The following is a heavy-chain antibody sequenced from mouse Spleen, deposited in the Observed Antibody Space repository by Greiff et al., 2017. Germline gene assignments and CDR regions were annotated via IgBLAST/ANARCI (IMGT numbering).Heavy chain of an antibody. CDR3: ARDGNYFAY. D-gene: IGHD2-1*01. Sequence: QVQLKQSGAELVKPGASVKLSCKASGYTFTSYWMQWVKQRPGQGLEWIGEIDPSDSYTNYNQKFKGKATLTVDTSSSTAYMQLSSLTSEDSAVYYCARDGNYFAYWGQGTLVTVSA. CDR1: GYTFTSYW. V-gene: IGHV1-50*01. CDR2: IDPSDSYT. J-gene: IGHJ3*01.